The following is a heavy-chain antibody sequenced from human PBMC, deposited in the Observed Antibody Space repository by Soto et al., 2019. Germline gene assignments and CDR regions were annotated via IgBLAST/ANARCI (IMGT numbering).Heavy chain of an antibody. CDR3: ASGDTAMSYYFDF. Sequence: ASVKVSCKASGYTFTSYGISWVRQAPGQGLEWMGWINPNSGGTNYAQKFQGRVTMTRDTSISTAYMELSRLRSDDTAVYYCASGDTAMSYYFDFWGQGTLVTVSS. CDR1: GYTFTSYG. D-gene: IGHD5-18*01. V-gene: IGHV1-2*02. CDR2: INPNSGGT. J-gene: IGHJ4*02.